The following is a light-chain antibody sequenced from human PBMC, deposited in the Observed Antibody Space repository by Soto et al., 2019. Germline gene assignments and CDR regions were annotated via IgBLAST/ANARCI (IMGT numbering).Light chain of an antibody. V-gene: IGLV2-14*01. CDR3: SSYTSSSTLVV. CDR2: DVS. Sequence: QSVLTQPASVSGSPGQSITISCTGTSSDVGGYNYVSWYQQHPGKAPKLMIYDVSNRPSGVSNRFSGSKSGNTASLTISGLPAEDEDDYYCSSYTSSSTLVVFGGGTKVTVL. CDR1: SSDVGGYNY. J-gene: IGLJ2*01.